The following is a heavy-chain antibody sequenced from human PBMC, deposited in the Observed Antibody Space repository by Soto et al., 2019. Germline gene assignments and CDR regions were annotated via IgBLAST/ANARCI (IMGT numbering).Heavy chain of an antibody. J-gene: IGHJ6*03. CDR1: GGTFSSYT. CDR2: IIPILGIA. D-gene: IGHD2-15*01. Sequence: QVQLVQSGAEVKKPGSSVKVSCKASGGTFSSYTISWVRQAPGQGLEWMGRIIPILGIANYAQKFQGRVTITADKSTSTAYMELSSLRSEDTAVYYWARDKGGAGYCSGGSCGYYYYMDVWGKGTTVTVSS. CDR3: ARDKGGAGYCSGGSCGYYYYMDV. V-gene: IGHV1-69*08.